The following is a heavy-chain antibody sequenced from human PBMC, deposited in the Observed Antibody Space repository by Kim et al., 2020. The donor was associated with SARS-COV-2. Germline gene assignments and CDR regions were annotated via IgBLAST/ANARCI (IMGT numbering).Heavy chain of an antibody. V-gene: IGHV3-23*01. CDR3: AKGRSTGIAAAFVL. J-gene: IGHJ3*01. Sequence: GGSLRLSCAASGFTFSNSAMNWVRQAPGKGLEWISTITNSGGDTHSADSVKGRFTISRDNSKNTLYLEMNSLRAEDTALYYCAKGRSTGIAAAFVLWSQGTMLTV. CDR2: ITNSGGDT. D-gene: IGHD1-1*01. CDR1: GFTFSNSA.